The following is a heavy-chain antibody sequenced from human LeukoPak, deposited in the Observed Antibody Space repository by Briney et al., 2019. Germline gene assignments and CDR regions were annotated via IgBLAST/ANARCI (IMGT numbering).Heavy chain of an antibody. CDR2: IYTIGCT. Sequence: PSETLSLTCTVSGGSISSYYWSWIRQPAGKGLEWIGRIYTIGCTNYNPSLKSRVTISVDTSKNQFSLKMSSVTAADTAMYYCARGWTLKTPLGRVAGTSSRRGRYFDYWGQGTLVTVSS. CDR3: ARGWTLKTPLGRVAGTSSRRGRYFDY. V-gene: IGHV4-4*07. D-gene: IGHD6-19*01. CDR1: GGSISSYY. J-gene: IGHJ4*01.